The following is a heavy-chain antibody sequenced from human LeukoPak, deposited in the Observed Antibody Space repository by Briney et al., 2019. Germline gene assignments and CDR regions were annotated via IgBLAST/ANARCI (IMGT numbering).Heavy chain of an antibody. J-gene: IGHJ6*03. Sequence: ASVKVSCKASGYTFTGYYMHWVRQAPGQGLEWMGWINPNSGGTNYAQKFQGRVTMTRDTSISTAYMGLSRLRSDDTAVYYCTRGRRPFRYCSSTSCHNMDVWGKGTTVTVSS. CDR1: GYTFTGYY. CDR2: INPNSGGT. D-gene: IGHD2-2*01. CDR3: TRGRRPFRYCSSTSCHNMDV. V-gene: IGHV1-2*02.